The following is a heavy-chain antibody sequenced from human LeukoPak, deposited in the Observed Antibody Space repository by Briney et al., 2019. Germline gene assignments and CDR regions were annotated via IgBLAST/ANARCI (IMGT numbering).Heavy chain of an antibody. CDR1: GFTVSSNY. CDR2: IYSGGST. V-gene: IGHV3-53*01. J-gene: IGHJ4*02. Sequence: GGSLRLSCAASGFTVSSNYMSWVRQAPGKGLEWVSVIYSGGSTYYADSVKGQFTISRDNSKNTLYLQMNSLRAGDTAVYYCARYSSSLHPDYWGQGTLVTVSS. D-gene: IGHD4-4*01. CDR3: ARYSSSLHPDY.